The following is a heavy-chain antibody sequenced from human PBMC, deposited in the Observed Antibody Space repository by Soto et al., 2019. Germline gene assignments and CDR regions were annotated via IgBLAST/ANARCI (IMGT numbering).Heavy chain of an antibody. CDR1: GFTFHNFA. CDR2: IRAGGDKT. V-gene: IGHV3-23*01. Sequence: EVQLLESGGGLVQPGGSLRLACAVSGFTFHNFAMSWVRQAPGKGLEWVSIIRAGGDKTYYADSLKGRFIISRDNSKNTLYLQVNSLRAEDTAIYYCAKPDNSNSWGNGPDYGGQGTLVTVAS. CDR3: AKPDNSNSWGNGPDY. J-gene: IGHJ4*02. D-gene: IGHD6-6*01.